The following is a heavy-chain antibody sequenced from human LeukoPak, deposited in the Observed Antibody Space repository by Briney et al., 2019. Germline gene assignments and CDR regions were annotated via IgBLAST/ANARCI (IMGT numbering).Heavy chain of an antibody. V-gene: IGHV5-51*01. J-gene: IGHJ4*02. Sequence: GESLKISCKDSGYSFTSYWIVWVRQMPGKGLEWMGIIDPRDSDTRYRPSFQGQVTILADKSISTAYLQWSSLKASDTAMYYCARHLNTSYYRGEGYWGQGTLVTVSS. D-gene: IGHD3-10*01. CDR3: ARHLNTSYYRGEGY. CDR1: GYSFTSYW. CDR2: IDPRDSDT.